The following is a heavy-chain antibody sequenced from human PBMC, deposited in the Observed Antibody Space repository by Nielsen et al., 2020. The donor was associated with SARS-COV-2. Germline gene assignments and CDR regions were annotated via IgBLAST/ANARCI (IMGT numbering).Heavy chain of an antibody. D-gene: IGHD6-19*01. Sequence: GESLKISCEVSGFTLSSYWMSWVRQAPGKGLEWVSAISSSTYYADSVKGRFTVSRDNSKNTLYLQMNSLRAEDTAVYYCARESVTGTDAFDIWGQGTVVTVSS. CDR1: GFTLSSYW. J-gene: IGHJ3*02. CDR3: ARESVTGTDAFDI. V-gene: IGHV3-23*01. CDR2: ISSST.